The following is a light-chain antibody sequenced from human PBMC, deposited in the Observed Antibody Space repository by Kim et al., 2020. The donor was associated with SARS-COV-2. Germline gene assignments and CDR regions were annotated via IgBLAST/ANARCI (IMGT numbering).Light chain of an antibody. J-gene: IGKJ4*01. Sequence: DIQLTQSPSFLSASVGDRISITCRASQAISSYLVWYQQKPGKAPKLLIYAASTLQSGVPSRFSGSGSGTEFTLTISSLQPEDFATYYCQHLNSYPLSFGGGTKVDIK. CDR3: QHLNSYPLS. CDR1: QAISSY. V-gene: IGKV1-9*01. CDR2: AAS.